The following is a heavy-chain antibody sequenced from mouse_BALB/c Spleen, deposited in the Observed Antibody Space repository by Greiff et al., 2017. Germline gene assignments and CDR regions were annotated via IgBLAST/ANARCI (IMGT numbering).Heavy chain of an antibody. CDR3: ARSFGGVRESPWFAY. V-gene: IGHV1-80*01. Sequence: VKLMESGAELVRPGSSVKISCKASGYAFSSYWMNWVKQRPGQGLEWIGQIYPGDGDTNYNGKFKGKATLTADKSSSTAYMQLSSLTSEDSAVYFCARSFGGVRESPWFAYWGQGTLVTVSA. CDR1: GYAFSSYW. D-gene: IGHD2-14*01. J-gene: IGHJ3*01. CDR2: IYPGDGDT.